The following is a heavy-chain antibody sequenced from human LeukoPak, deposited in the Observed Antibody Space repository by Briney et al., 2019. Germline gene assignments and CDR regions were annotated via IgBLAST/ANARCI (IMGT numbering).Heavy chain of an antibody. CDR2: AFYTGST. V-gene: IGHV4-59*01. Sequence: SETLSLTCTVSGASISHYYWSWIRQPPGRGLEWIGCAFYTGSTNYNPSLKSRVTISIDTSKSQFSLRLTSVTAADPAIYYCASLSHCSTSSCFDYWARGTLVTVSS. CDR3: ASLSHCSTSSCFDY. CDR1: GASISHYY. D-gene: IGHD2-2*01. J-gene: IGHJ4*02.